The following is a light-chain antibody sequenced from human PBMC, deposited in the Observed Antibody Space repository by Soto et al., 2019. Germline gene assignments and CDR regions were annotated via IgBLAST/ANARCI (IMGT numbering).Light chain of an antibody. Sequence: QSALTQPASVSGSPGQSITISCTGTSSDVGGYNYVSWYQQHPGKAPKLMICDVSNRPSGVSNRFSGSKSGNTASLTISGLQAEDEADYYCSSYTSSSTQVFGGGTKVTVL. CDR2: DVS. CDR1: SSDVGGYNY. V-gene: IGLV2-14*03. J-gene: IGLJ2*01. CDR3: SSYTSSSTQV.